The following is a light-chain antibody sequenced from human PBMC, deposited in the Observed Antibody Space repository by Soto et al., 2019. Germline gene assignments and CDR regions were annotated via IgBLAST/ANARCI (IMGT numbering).Light chain of an antibody. CDR1: SSDVGDYNY. Sequence: QSALTQPPSASGSPGQSVTISCTGTSSDVGDYNYVSWYQQHPGKAPKLMIYEVSKRASGVPDSFSGSKSGNTASLTVSGLQAEDEADYYCSSYAGSNNWVFGGGTKLTVL. J-gene: IGLJ3*02. CDR3: SSYAGSNNWV. V-gene: IGLV2-8*01. CDR2: EVS.